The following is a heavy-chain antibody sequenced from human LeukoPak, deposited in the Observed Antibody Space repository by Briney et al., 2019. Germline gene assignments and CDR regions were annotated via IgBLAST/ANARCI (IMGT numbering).Heavy chain of an antibody. D-gene: IGHD2-8*01. V-gene: IGHV1-18*04. CDR2: IDTYNGNT. Sequence: GASVKVSCKASGYTFTSYYMHWVRQAPGQGLEWMGWIDTYNGNTNYAQKLQGRVTMTTDTSTGTAYMELKSLRSDDTAVYYCARDFQSGVGWFDPWGQGTLVTVSS. CDR1: GYTFTSYY. CDR3: ARDFQSGVGWFDP. J-gene: IGHJ5*02.